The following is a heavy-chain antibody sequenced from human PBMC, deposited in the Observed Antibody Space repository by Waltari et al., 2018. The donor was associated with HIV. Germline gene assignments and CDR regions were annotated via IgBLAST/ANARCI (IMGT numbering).Heavy chain of an antibody. D-gene: IGHD4-17*01. CDR1: GGSISSGGSY. V-gene: IGHV4-31*03. CDR3: ASRTVTSWFDP. CDR2: IYYSGST. J-gene: IGHJ5*02. Sequence: QVQLQESGPGLVKPSQTLSLTCTVSGGSISSGGSYWSWLRQHPGKGLEWIGYIYYSGSTYYNPSLKSRVTISVDTSKNQFSLKLSSVTAADTAVYYCASRTVTSWFDPWGQGTLVTVSS.